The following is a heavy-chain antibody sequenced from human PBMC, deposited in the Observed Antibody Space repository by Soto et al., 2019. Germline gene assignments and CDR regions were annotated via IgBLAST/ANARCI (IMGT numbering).Heavy chain of an antibody. V-gene: IGHV1-69*06. CDR1: GSTFNNFD. J-gene: IGHJ4*02. CDR3: ARAIKRWEVHYYFDY. CDR2: IVVISNTV. D-gene: IGHD1-26*01. Sequence: QVVLLQSGSEVKEPGSSVRVSCQISGSTFNNFDFSWVRQAPGHGPEWMGGIVVISNTVDYSQRFQDRVTITADTSTNTLYMELGSLTFEDTAVYYCARAIKRWEVHYYFDYWGQGTLVTVSS.